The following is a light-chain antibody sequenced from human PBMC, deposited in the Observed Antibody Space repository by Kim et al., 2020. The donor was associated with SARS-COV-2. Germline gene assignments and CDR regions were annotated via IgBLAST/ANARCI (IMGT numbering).Light chain of an antibody. V-gene: IGLV9-49*02. CDR2: VGTGGIVG. J-gene: IGLJ2*01. Sequence: CTLSSGYSNYKVDWYQQRPGKGPRFVMRVGTGGIVGSKGDGIPYRFSVLGSGLNRDLTIKNIQEEDESDYHCGTDHGSGSNPVVVFGGGTQLTVL. CDR3: GTDHGSGSNPVVV. CDR1: SGYSNYK.